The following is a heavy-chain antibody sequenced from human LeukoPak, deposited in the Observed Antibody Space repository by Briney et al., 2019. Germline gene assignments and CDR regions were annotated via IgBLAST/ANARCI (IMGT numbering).Heavy chain of an antibody. CDR3: AKMGSWGDFDY. Sequence: GGSLRLSCAASGFTFSSYGMHWVRQAPGKGLEWVAVILYDGTNKYCAGSVKGRFTISRDNSMNTLYLQMSGLRAEDTAVYYCAKMGSWGDFDYWGQGTLVTVPS. CDR1: GFTFSSYG. V-gene: IGHV3-30*18. D-gene: IGHD6-13*01. J-gene: IGHJ4*02. CDR2: ILYDGTNK.